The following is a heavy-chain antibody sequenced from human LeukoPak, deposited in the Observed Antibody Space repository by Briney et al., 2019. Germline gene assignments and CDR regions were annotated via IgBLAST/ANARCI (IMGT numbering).Heavy chain of an antibody. Sequence: GGSLRLXCAAXGFTFSSYTMSWVRQAPGKGLAWVSGIDSSGTKTTYADSVKGRFTISRDNPRNTLYLQMNSLRAEDTAVYYCAKDETGFLNYFHYWGQGALVTVSS. J-gene: IGHJ4*02. CDR2: IDSSGTKT. V-gene: IGHV3-23*01. CDR3: AKDETGFLNYFHY. CDR1: GFTFSSYT. D-gene: IGHD3-3*01.